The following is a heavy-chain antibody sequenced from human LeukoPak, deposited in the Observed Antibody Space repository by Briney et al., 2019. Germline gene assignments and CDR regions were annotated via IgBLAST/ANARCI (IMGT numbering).Heavy chain of an antibody. Sequence: GASVKVSCRASGYTFTSYDINWVRQATGQGLEWMGRMNPNSDNTDYAQKFQGRVTMTRDTSISTAYMELSSLRSEDTAVYYCARVGYYYDSSIDYWGQGTLVTVSS. CDR2: MNPNSDNT. V-gene: IGHV1-8*01. CDR1: GYTFTSYD. D-gene: IGHD3-22*01. J-gene: IGHJ4*02. CDR3: ARVGYYYDSSIDY.